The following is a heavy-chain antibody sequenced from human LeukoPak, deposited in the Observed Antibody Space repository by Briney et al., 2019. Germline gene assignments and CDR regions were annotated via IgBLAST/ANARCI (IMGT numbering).Heavy chain of an antibody. CDR2: IYYSGST. CDR1: GGSISSSSYY. V-gene: IGHV4-39*07. CDR3: ARLCLRYFDWYPAWFDP. D-gene: IGHD3-9*01. J-gene: IGHJ5*02. Sequence: PSETLSLTCTVSGGSISSSSYYWGWIRQPPGKGLEWIGSIYYSGSTYYNPSLKSRVTISVDTSKNQFSLKLSSVTAADTAVYYCARLCLRYFDWYPAWFDPWGQGTLVTVSS.